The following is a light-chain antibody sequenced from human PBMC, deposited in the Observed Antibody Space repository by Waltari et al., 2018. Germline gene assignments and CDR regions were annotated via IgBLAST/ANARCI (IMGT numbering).Light chain of an antibody. CDR2: DVS. V-gene: IGLV2-14*01. J-gene: IGLJ3*02. CDR1: SSDVGGYNY. Sequence: QSALTQPASVSGSPGQSVRISCTGTSSDVGGYNYVSWYQQHPGKVPKLLIFDVSNRPSGVSNRFSGSKSGNTASLTISGLQAEDESDYYCCSFTSRSTWVFGGGTKLTVL. CDR3: CSFTSRSTWV.